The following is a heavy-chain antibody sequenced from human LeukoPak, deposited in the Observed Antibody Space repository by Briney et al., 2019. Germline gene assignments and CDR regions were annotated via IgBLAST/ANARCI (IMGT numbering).Heavy chain of an antibody. V-gene: IGHV2-5*02. CDR2: IYWDDDK. CDR1: GFSLSTSGEA. J-gene: IGHJ4*02. D-gene: IGHD2-15*01. Sequence: SGPTLVNPTQTLTLTCSFSGFSLSTSGEAVGWIRQPPGEALEWLAPIYWDDDKRYSPSLKSRLTVTKDTSKNQVVLTMTNMDPLDTATYFCAHSPPVAVVPATRYYFDSWGQGTLVTVSS. CDR3: AHSPPVAVVPATRYYFDS.